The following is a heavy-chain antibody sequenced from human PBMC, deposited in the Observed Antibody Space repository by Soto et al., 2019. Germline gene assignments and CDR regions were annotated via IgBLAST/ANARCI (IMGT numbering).Heavy chain of an antibody. Sequence: ASVKVSCKASGYSFTRYGIGWARQAPGQRPEWLGWINAGNGNTKYSEKFEGRVTITRDTSASTAYMELSSLRSEDTAVYYCARDLGGWPDYWGQGTLVTVSS. V-gene: IGHV1-3*01. CDR1: GYSFTRYG. CDR2: INAGNGNT. J-gene: IGHJ4*02. D-gene: IGHD2-15*01. CDR3: ARDLGGWPDY.